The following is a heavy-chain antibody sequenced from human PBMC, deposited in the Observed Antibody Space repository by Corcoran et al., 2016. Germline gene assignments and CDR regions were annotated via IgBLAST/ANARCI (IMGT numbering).Heavy chain of an antibody. CDR3: ARGFYDSSGRGYYFDY. V-gene: IGHV4-34*01. J-gene: IGHJ4*02. CDR1: GGSFSGYY. D-gene: IGHD3-22*01. CDR2: INHSGST. Sequence: QVQLQQWGAGLLKPSETLSLTCAVYGGSFSGYYWSWIRQPPGKGLEWIGEINHSGSTNYNPSLKSRVTISVDTSKNQFSLKLSSVTAADTAVYYCARGFYDSSGRGYYFDYWGQGTLVTVSS.